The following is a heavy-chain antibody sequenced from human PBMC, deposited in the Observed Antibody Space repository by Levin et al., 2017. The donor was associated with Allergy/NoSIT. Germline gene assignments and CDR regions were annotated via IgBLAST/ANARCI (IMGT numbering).Heavy chain of an antibody. D-gene: IGHD3-3*01. CDR1: GFTFSSYA. J-gene: IGHJ4*02. CDR3: ANDFWSGYYLRDY. CDR2: ISGSGGST. Sequence: SCAASGFTFSSYAMSWVRQAPGKGLEWVSAISGSGGSTYYADSVKGRFTISRDNSKNTLYLQMNSLRAEDTAVYYCANDFWSGYYLRDYWGQGTLVTVSS. V-gene: IGHV3-23*01.